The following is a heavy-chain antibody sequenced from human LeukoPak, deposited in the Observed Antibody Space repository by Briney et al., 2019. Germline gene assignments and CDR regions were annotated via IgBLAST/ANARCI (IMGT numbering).Heavy chain of an antibody. V-gene: IGHV4-34*01. CDR2: INHSGST. J-gene: IGHJ5*02. CDR1: DGTCVGYD. CDR3: ARGPYCSSTSCLTYWFDP. D-gene: IGHD2-2*01. Sequence: SEPLSLRCSVEDGTCVGYDGSRILKHPGKGLEWIGEINHSGSTNYNPSLKSRVTISVDTSKNQFSLKLSSVTAADTAVYYCARGPYCSSTSCLTYWFDPWGQGTLVTVSS.